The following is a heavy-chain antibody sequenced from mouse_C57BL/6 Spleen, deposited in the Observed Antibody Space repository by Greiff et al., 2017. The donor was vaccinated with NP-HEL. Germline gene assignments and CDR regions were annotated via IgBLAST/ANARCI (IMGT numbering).Heavy chain of an antibody. J-gene: IGHJ4*01. CDR3: ANDYDGGYAMDY. Sequence: VQLQQSGPELVKPGASVKISCKASGYTFTDYYMNWVKQSHGKSLEWIGDINPNNGGTSYNQKFKGKATLTVDKSSSTAYMELRSLTSEDSAVYYCANDYDGGYAMDYWGQGTSVTVSS. D-gene: IGHD2-4*01. V-gene: IGHV1-26*01. CDR2: INPNNGGT. CDR1: GYTFTDYY.